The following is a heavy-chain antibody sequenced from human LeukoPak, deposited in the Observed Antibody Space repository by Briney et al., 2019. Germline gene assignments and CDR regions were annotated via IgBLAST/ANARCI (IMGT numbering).Heavy chain of an antibody. CDR2: IYYSGST. J-gene: IGHJ4*02. CDR1: GGSISSYY. V-gene: IGHV4-59*04. Sequence: ASETLSLTCTVSGGSISSYYWSWIRQPPGKGLEWIGYIYYSGSTYYNPSLKSRVTISVDTSKNQFSLKLSSVTAADTAVYYCARLGRDGYSDYWGQGTLVTVTS. D-gene: IGHD5-24*01. CDR3: ARLGRDGYSDY.